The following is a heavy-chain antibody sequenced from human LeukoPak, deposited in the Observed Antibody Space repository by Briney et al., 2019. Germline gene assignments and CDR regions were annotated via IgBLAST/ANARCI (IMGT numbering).Heavy chain of an antibody. Sequence: GGSLRLSCAASGFTFSRYAMNWVRQAPEKGLEWVSYISTGGDNRFYADSLKGRFTVSRDNAKNLLFLQMDSLRAEDTAVYYCAKDLATSGATTLLLDDWGQGTLVTVSS. CDR1: GFTFSRYA. V-gene: IGHV3-21*01. CDR2: ISTGGDNR. D-gene: IGHD1-26*01. J-gene: IGHJ4*02. CDR3: AKDLATSGATTLLLDD.